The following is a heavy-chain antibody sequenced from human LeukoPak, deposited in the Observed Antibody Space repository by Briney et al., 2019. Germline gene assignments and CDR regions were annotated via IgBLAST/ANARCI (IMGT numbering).Heavy chain of an antibody. V-gene: IGHV1-24*01. CDR3: AVRFVWHGFDV. CDR2: FDPKDRES. J-gene: IGHJ6*02. CDR1: GHSLTKLS. Sequence: GASVKVSCKVAGHSLTKLSLHWARQAPGKGLEWMVGFDPKDRESIYAQKFKARVTLTEDTSTDTAHMELSSLRPDDTALYYCAVRFVWHGFDVWGQGTTVTVSS. D-gene: IGHD2-8*01.